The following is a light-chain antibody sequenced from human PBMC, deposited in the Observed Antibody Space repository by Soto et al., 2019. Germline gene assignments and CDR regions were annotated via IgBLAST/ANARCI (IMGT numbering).Light chain of an antibody. Sequence: EIVLSQSPVTLSLSPGERATLSCRASKSVTSYLAGYQQKPGQAPRLLIYDASTRATGIPARFSGSGSGTDFTLTISSLEPEDFAVYYCQQRSNWPSTFGGGTKVEIK. V-gene: IGKV3-11*01. CDR3: QQRSNWPST. CDR1: KSVTSY. J-gene: IGKJ4*01. CDR2: DAS.